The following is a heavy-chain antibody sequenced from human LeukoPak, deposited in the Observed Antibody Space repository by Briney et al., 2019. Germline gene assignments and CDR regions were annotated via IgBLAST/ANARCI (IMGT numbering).Heavy chain of an antibody. J-gene: IGHJ6*02. D-gene: IGHD2-15*01. CDR3: AKFATGDYGMDV. CDR1: GFTFSRYA. V-gene: IGHV3-23*01. Sequence: GFLRLSCAASGFTFSRYAMSWVRQAPGGGLEWVSGISGSGDNTYYADSVKGRFTISRDNSKNTLYLQVNTLRAEDTAVYYCAKFATGDYGMDVWGQGTTVTVSS. CDR2: ISGSGDNT.